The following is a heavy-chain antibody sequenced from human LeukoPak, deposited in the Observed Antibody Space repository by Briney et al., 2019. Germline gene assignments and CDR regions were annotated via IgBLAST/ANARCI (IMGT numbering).Heavy chain of an antibody. Sequence: SETLSLTCTVSGGSISSYYWSWIRQPPGKGLEWIGNIYYSGSTNYNASLKSRVTISVDTSKNQFSLKLSSVTAADTAVYYCARDINWFDPWGQGTLVTVSS. J-gene: IGHJ5*02. CDR3: ARDINWFDP. CDR2: IYYSGST. V-gene: IGHV4-59*01. CDR1: GGSISSYY. D-gene: IGHD3-10*01.